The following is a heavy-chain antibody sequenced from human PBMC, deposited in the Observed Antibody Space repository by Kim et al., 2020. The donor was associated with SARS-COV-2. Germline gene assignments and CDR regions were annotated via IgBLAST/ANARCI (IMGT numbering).Heavy chain of an antibody. CDR1: GGSFSGYY. CDR2: INHSGST. Sequence: SETLSLTCAVYGGSFSGYYWSWIRQPPGKGLEWIGEINHSGSTNYNPSLKSRVTISVDTSKNQFSLKLSSVTAADTAVYYCARGYRQQLLVMDVWGQGTT. J-gene: IGHJ6*02. CDR3: ARGYRQQLLVMDV. V-gene: IGHV4-34*01. D-gene: IGHD6-13*01.